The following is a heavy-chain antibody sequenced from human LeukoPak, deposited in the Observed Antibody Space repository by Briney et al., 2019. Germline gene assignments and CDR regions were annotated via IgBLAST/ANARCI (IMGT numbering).Heavy chain of an antibody. CDR2: ISAYNGNT. D-gene: IGHD2-2*01. J-gene: IGHJ4*02. V-gene: IGHV1-18*01. CDR1: GYTFTSYG. Sequence: ASVKVSCKASGYTFTSYGISWVRQAPGQGLEWMGWISAYNGNTNYAQTLQGRVTMTTDTSTSTAVMALRSLISDDTAVFYCARDQGYCSRTSCYVDFDYWGQGTLVTVSA. CDR3: ARDQGYCSRTSCYVDFDY.